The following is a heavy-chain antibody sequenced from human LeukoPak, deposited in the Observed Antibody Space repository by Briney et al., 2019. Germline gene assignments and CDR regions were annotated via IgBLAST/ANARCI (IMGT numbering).Heavy chain of an antibody. D-gene: IGHD2-15*01. CDR2: IRSSGSTI. CDR1: GFSFSSYE. J-gene: IGHJ3*02. Sequence: PGGSLRLSCAASGFSFSSYEMNWVRQAPGKGLEWVSYIRSSGSTIYYADSVKGRFTISRDNAKNSLYLQMNSLRAEDTAVYYCARGWSFDIWGRGTMVTVSS. V-gene: IGHV3-48*03. CDR3: ARGWSFDI.